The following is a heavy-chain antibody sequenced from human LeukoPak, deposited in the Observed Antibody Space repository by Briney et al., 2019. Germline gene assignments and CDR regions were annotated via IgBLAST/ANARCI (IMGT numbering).Heavy chain of an antibody. Sequence: ETLSLTCTVSGGSISSYYWSWIRQPPGKGLEWIGYIYYSGSTNYNPSLKSRVTISVDTSKNQFSLKLSSVTAADTAVYYCARYPSHGSGSYSGLFDPWGQGTLVTVSS. CDR3: ARYPSHGSGSYSGLFDP. D-gene: IGHD3-10*01. J-gene: IGHJ5*02. V-gene: IGHV4-59*01. CDR2: IYYSGST. CDR1: GGSISSYY.